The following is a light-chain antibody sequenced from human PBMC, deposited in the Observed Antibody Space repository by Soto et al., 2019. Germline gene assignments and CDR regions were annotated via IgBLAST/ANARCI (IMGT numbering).Light chain of an antibody. J-gene: IGKJ2*01. CDR3: QQYNRYPYT. Sequence: DVQMTQSPSTLSASVGDRVTITCRASQSITSWLAWYQQKPGKAPKLLIYKASTLESGVPSRFSGSGSGTEFTLTISSLQPDDFAHYYCQQYNRYPYTFG. CDR1: QSITSW. CDR2: KAS. V-gene: IGKV1-5*03.